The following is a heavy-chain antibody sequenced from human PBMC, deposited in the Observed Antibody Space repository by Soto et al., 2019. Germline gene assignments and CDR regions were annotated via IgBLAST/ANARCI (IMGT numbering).Heavy chain of an antibody. CDR3: ARSHIHCSGGSCQPPDYYYYYMYV. CDR1: GGTFSSYT. V-gene: IGHV1-69*02. J-gene: IGHJ6*03. D-gene: IGHD2-15*01. Sequence: QVQLVQSGAEVKKPGSSVKVSCKASGGTFSSYTISWVRQAPGQGLEWMGRIIPILGIANYAQKFQGRVTNTADKLTSTAYMELSSLRSEDTAVYYCARSHIHCSGGSCQPPDYYYYYMYVWGKGTTVTVSS. CDR2: IIPILGIA.